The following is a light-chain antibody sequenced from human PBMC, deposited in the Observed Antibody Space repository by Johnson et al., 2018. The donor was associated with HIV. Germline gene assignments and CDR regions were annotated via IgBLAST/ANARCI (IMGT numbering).Light chain of an antibody. V-gene: IGLV1-51*01. CDR1: TSNIGNNY. J-gene: IGLJ1*01. CDR2: DNN. Sequence: QSVLSQPPSVSAAPGQKVTISCSGTTSNIGNNYVSWYQQLPGTAPKLHIYDNNKRPSGIPARFSGSKSVTFATLAITSLQTGDEADYYCGTWDSSLRSGVFGTGTKVTVL. CDR3: GTWDSSLRSGV.